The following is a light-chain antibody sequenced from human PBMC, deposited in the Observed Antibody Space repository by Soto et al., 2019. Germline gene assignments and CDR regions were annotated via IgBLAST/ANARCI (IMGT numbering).Light chain of an antibody. CDR1: QSVMSDY. CDR2: GTS. V-gene: IGKV3-20*01. CDR3: QQYGSSSWT. J-gene: IGKJ1*01. Sequence: ETVLTQSPGTLSLSPGERATLSCRASQSVMSDYLSWYQQKPGQAPRLLIYGTSTRASGIPDRFSGSGSGTDFTLTINRLEPEDVAVYYCQQYGSSSWTFGQGTKVEIK.